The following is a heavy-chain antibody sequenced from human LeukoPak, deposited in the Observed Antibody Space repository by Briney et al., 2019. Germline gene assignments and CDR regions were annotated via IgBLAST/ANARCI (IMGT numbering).Heavy chain of an antibody. CDR1: GFTFSTYW. CDR3: ARHYGP. J-gene: IGHJ5*02. D-gene: IGHD3-16*01. Sequence: GGSLRLSCSASGFTFSTYWMSWVRQAPGKGLEWVANMKRDGSEIYYVDSVKGRFTISRDNAKNSLYLQMNSLRAEDTAVYYCARHYGPWGQGTLVTVST. CDR2: MKRDGSEI. V-gene: IGHV3-7*01.